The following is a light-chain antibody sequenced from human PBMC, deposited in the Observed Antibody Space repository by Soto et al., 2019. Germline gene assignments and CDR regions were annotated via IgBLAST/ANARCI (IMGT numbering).Light chain of an antibody. CDR1: SGSIASNY. V-gene: IGLV6-57*04. Sequence: NFMLTQPHSVSESPGKTVTISCTRSSGSIASNYVQWYQQRPGSAPTTVIYEDNQRHSEVPDRFSGSIDSSSNSASLTISGLKTEDEADYYCQSYDSSNPVVFGGGTKLTVL. J-gene: IGLJ2*01. CDR2: EDN. CDR3: QSYDSSNPVV.